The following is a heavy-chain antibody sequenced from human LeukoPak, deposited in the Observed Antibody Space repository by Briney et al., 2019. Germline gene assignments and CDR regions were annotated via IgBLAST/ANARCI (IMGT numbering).Heavy chain of an antibody. J-gene: IGHJ4*02. Sequence: PGGSLRLSCAASGFTFSSYAMSWVRQAPGKGLEWVSAISGSGGSTYYADSVKGRFTISRDNSKNTLYLQMNSLRAEDTAVYYCATAYYDFWSGYYKGDYWGQGTLVTVSS. CDR3: ATAYYDFWSGYYKGDY. D-gene: IGHD3-3*01. CDR1: GFTFSSYA. CDR2: ISGSGGST. V-gene: IGHV3-23*01.